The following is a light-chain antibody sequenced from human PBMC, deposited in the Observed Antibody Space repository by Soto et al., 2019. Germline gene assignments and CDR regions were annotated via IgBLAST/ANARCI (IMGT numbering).Light chain of an antibody. CDR3: QQRSDWRWT. CDR2: DTS. V-gene: IGKV3-11*01. J-gene: IGKJ1*01. CDR1: QTVNNY. Sequence: LTQSPATLSVSPGGRTILSCRASQTVNNYLAWYQQKPGQAPRLLIYDTSKRAPGGPARFIGSGSGADYTLTIDIVEPEDYDIYYCQQRSDWRWTGGQGTKVDSK.